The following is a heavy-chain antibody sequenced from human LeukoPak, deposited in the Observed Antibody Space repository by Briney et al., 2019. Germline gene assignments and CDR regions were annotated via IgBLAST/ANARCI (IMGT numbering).Heavy chain of an antibody. CDR1: GDSVSSNSAA. CDR2: TYYRSKWYN. Sequence: SQTLSLTCAISGDSVSSNSAAWNWIRQSPSRGLVWLGRTYYRSKWYNDYAVSVKSRITINPDTSKNQFSLQLNSVTPEDTAVYYCARDVRTHGSGSYYTFDYWGQGTLVTVSS. D-gene: IGHD3-10*01. J-gene: IGHJ4*02. V-gene: IGHV6-1*01. CDR3: ARDVRTHGSGSYYTFDY.